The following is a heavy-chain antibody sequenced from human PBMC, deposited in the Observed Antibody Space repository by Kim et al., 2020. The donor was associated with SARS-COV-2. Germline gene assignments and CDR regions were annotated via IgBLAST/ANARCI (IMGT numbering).Heavy chain of an antibody. CDR3: ASLYSGSYSAPFDY. J-gene: IGHJ4*02. CDR2: ISSSSSTI. Sequence: GGSLRLSCAASGFTFSSYSMNWVRQAPGKGLEWVSYISSSSSTIYYADSVKGRFTISRDNAKNSLYLQMNSLRDEDTAVYYCASLYSGSYSAPFDYWGQGTLVTVSS. D-gene: IGHD1-26*01. CDR1: GFTFSSYS. V-gene: IGHV3-48*02.